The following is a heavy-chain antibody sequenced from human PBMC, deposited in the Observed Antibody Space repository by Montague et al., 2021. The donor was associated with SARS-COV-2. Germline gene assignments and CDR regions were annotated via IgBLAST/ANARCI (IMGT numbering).Heavy chain of an antibody. V-gene: IGHV4-59*01. Sequence: SETLSLTCSVSGGPISGYYWSWIRQSPGKGLEWIGYIYYSGGTIXNPSLKSRVIISVDTSKSQFSLKLSSVTAADTAVYYCARDRFIAGGRLPHGFGPWGQGTLVTVSS. CDR2: IYYSGGT. CDR1: GGPISGYY. J-gene: IGHJ5*02. D-gene: IGHD6-13*01. CDR3: ARDRFIAGGRLPHGFGP.